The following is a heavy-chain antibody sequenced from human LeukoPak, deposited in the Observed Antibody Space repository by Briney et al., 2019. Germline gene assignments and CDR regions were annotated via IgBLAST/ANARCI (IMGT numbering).Heavy chain of an antibody. J-gene: IGHJ6*02. CDR2: ISSSSYI. D-gene: IGHD2-21*02. CDR1: GFTFSSYS. CDR3: ARDPLRAYCGGDCYQYGMDV. Sequence: GGSLRLSCAASGFTFSSYSMNWARQAPGKGLEWVSSISSSSYIYYADSVKGRFTISRDNAKNSLYLQMNSLRAEDTAVYYCARDPLRAYCGGDCYQYGMDVWGQGTTVTVSS. V-gene: IGHV3-21*01.